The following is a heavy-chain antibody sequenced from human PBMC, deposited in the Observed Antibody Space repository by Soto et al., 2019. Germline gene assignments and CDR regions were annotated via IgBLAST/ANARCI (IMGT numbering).Heavy chain of an antibody. V-gene: IGHV3-30*18. CDR2: ISYDGSNK. D-gene: IGHD1-26*01. J-gene: IGHJ4*02. Sequence: GGSLRLSCAASGFTFSSYGIHWVRQAPGKGLEWVAVISYDGSNKYYADSVKGRFTISRDNSKNTLYLQMNSLRAEDTAVYYCAKDRGSGSYPNHFDYWGQGTLVTVSS. CDR1: GFTFSSYG. CDR3: AKDRGSGSYPNHFDY.